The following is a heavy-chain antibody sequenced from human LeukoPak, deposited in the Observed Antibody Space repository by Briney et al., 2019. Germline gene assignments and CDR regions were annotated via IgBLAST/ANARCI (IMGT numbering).Heavy chain of an antibody. CDR3: ARLAQGGSKTYYSDY. J-gene: IGHJ4*02. Sequence: SETLSLTCAVYGGSFSGYYWSWIRQPPGKGLEWIGEINHSGSTNYNPSLKSRVTISVDTSKNQFTLKLSSVTAADTAVYYCARLAQGGSKTYYSDYWGQGTPVTVSS. D-gene: IGHD5-12*01. CDR1: GGSFSGYY. V-gene: IGHV4-34*01. CDR2: INHSGST.